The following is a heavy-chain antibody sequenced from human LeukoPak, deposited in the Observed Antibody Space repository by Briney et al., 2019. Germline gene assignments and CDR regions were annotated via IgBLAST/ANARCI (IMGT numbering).Heavy chain of an antibody. Sequence: PSDTLSLTCTVSGASVNTGTYFWTWVRQPAGKALEWIGRFHTSEGTHYNPSLESRVTISVDTSKNHFSLEMTSVTAADTAVYYCASTVFGVTYNWLDPWGQGTLVTVSS. CDR1: GASVNTGTYF. J-gene: IGHJ5*02. D-gene: IGHD3-3*01. CDR2: FHTSEGT. V-gene: IGHV4-61*02. CDR3: ASTVFGVTYNWLDP.